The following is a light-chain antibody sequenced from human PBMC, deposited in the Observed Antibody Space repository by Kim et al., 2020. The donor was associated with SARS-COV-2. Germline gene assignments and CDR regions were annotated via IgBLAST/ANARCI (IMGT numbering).Light chain of an antibody. CDR2: DVS. J-gene: IGLJ1*01. V-gene: IGLV2-14*01. CDR3: SSYTSSSILYV. Sequence: QSVLTQPASVSGSPGQSITISCTGTSSDVGGYNYVSWYQQHPGKAPKLMIYDVSKRPSGVSNRFSGSKSGNTASLTISGLQAEDEADYYCSSYTSSSILYVFGTGTKVTVL. CDR1: SSDVGGYNY.